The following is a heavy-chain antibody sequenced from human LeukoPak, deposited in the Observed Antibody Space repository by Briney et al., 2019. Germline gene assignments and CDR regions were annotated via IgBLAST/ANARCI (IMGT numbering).Heavy chain of an antibody. CDR3: ARIKGYSSSPFDI. CDR1: GFPFTDYY. CDR2: ISTFSTYT. J-gene: IGHJ4*02. V-gene: IGHV3-11*06. D-gene: IGHD6-19*01. Sequence: SGGSLRLSCAASGFPFTDYYMTWIRQAPGKGLEWLSYISTFSTYTNYADSVKGRFTISRDNANQSLFLQMDSLRADDTAVYYCARIKGYSSSPFDIWGQGTLVTVSS.